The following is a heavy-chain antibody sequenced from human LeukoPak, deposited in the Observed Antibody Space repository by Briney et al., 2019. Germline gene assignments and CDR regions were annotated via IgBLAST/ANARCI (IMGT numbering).Heavy chain of an antibody. CDR2: ISYDGSNK. Sequence: GGSLRLSCAASGFTFSSYAMHWVRQAPGKGLEWVAVISYDGSNKYYADSVKGRFTISRDNSKSTLYLQMNSLRAEDAAVYYCAKSQSRDGYQYYFDYWGQGTLVTVSS. CDR3: AKSQSRDGYQYYFDY. CDR1: GFTFSSYA. D-gene: IGHD5-24*01. V-gene: IGHV3-30-3*01. J-gene: IGHJ4*02.